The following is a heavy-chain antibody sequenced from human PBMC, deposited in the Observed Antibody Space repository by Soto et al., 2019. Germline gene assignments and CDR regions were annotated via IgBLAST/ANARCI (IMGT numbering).Heavy chain of an antibody. V-gene: IGHV3-21*01. J-gene: IGHJ6*02. CDR2: ISSSSSYI. Sequence: GGSLRLSCAASGFTFSSYSMNWVRQAPGKGLEWVSSISSSSSYIYYADSVKGRFTISRDNAKNSLYLQMNSLRAEDTAVYYCARDEFLEWLLGLYGMDVWGQGTTVTVSS. CDR3: ARDEFLEWLLGLYGMDV. D-gene: IGHD3-3*01. CDR1: GFTFSSYS.